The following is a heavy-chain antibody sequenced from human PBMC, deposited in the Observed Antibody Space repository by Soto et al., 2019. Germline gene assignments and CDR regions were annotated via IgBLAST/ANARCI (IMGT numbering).Heavy chain of an antibody. D-gene: IGHD5-12*01. Sequence: ASVKVSCKTSGDTFTDYSMHWVRQAPGQGLEWMGWINLNSSDTNYAEKFRGRVTMPRDTSIITAYMELTRLKSDDTAVYYCAGDLGGYDLYDSDTWGQGTLVTVSS. CDR2: INLNSSDT. CDR3: AGDLGGYDLYDSDT. J-gene: IGHJ5*02. V-gene: IGHV1-2*02. CDR1: GDTFTDYS.